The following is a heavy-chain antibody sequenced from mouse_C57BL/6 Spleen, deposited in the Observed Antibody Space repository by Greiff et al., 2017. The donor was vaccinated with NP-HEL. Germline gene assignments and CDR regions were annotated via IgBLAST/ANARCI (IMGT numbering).Heavy chain of an antibody. J-gene: IGHJ1*03. Sequence: VQLQESGPELVKPGASVKISCKASGYAFSSSWMNWVKQRPGKGLEWIGRIYPGDGDTNYNGKFKGKATLTADKSSSTAYMQLSGLTSEDSAVYFCARSHYGSSPPWYFDVWGTGTTVTVSS. CDR2: IYPGDGDT. CDR3: ARSHYGSSPPWYFDV. V-gene: IGHV1-82*01. D-gene: IGHD1-1*01. CDR1: GYAFSSSW.